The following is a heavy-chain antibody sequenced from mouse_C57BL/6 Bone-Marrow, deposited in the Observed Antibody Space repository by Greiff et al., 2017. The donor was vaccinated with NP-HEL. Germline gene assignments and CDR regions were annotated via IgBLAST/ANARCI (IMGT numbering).Heavy chain of an antibody. J-gene: IGHJ4*01. Sequence: EVQLQQSGAELVRPGASVKLSCTASGFNIKDDYMHWVKQRPEQGLEWIGWIDPENGDTEYASKFQGKATITADTSSNTAYLQLSSLTSEDTAVYYCHYYGSCPSLDYYAMDYWGQGTSVTVSS. CDR2: IDPENGDT. V-gene: IGHV14-4*01. D-gene: IGHD1-1*01. CDR3: HYYGSCPSLDYYAMDY. CDR1: GFNIKDDY.